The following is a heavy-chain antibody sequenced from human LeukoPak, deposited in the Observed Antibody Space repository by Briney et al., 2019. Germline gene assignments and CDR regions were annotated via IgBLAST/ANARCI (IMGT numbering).Heavy chain of an antibody. V-gene: IGHV4-34*01. CDR3: ARGRSPYYYGSGSYGYYFDY. CDR1: GGSFSGYY. D-gene: IGHD3-10*01. CDR2: INHSGST. J-gene: IGHJ4*02. Sequence: SETLSLTCAVYGGSFSGYYWSWIRQPPGKGLELIPAINHSGSTNYNPSLKSRVTISVDTSKNQFSLKLSSVTAADTAVYYCARGRSPYYYGSGSYGYYFDYWGQGTLVTVSS.